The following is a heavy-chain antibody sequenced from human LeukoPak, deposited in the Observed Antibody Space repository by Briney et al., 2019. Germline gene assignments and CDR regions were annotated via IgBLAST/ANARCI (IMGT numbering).Heavy chain of an antibody. CDR3: ARRPYYYYYYMDA. J-gene: IGHJ6*03. V-gene: IGHV3-30*03. CDR1: GFTFSSYS. CDR2: ISYDGSNK. D-gene: IGHD6-6*01. Sequence: GGSLRLSCAASGFTFSSYSMNWVRQAPGKGLEWVAVISYDGSNKYYADSVKGRFTISRDNSKNTLYLQMNSLRAEDTAVYYCARRPYYYYYYMDAWGKGTTVTVSS.